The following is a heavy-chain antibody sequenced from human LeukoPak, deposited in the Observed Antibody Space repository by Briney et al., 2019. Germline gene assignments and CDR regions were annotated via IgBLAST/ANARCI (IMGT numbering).Heavy chain of an antibody. D-gene: IGHD5/OR15-5a*01. Sequence: GGSLRLSCAASGFTFSSYAMNWVHQAPGEGLDWVSYISSSGGTSHYADSVKGRFTMSRDNAENSLYLQMNSLRAEDTAVYYCARARSNVFDIWGQGTLVTVSS. CDR2: ISSSGGTS. CDR1: GFTFSSYA. J-gene: IGHJ3*02. CDR3: ARARSNVFDI. V-gene: IGHV3-48*03.